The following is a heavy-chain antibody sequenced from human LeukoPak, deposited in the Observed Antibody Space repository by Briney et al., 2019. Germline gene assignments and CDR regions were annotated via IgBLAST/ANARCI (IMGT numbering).Heavy chain of an antibody. CDR1: GFTFSSYA. CDR2: ISISGGST. V-gene: IGHV3-23*01. Sequence: GGSLRLSCAASGFTFSSYAMGWVRQAPGRGLEWVSSISISGGSTYYADSVKGRFTISRDNSKNTLYLQMNSLRAEDTAVYYCAKLAFFCTNGVCLDYWGQGTLVTVSS. J-gene: IGHJ4*02. D-gene: IGHD2-8*01. CDR3: AKLAFFCTNGVCLDY.